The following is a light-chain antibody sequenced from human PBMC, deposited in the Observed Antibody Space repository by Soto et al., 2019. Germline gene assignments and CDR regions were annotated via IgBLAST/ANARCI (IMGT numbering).Light chain of an antibody. V-gene: IGKV2-28*01. Sequence: DIVMTQSPLSLPVTPGEPASISCRSSQSLLHSNGYNYLDWYLQKPGQSPQLLIYLGSNRASGVPDRFGGGGSGTDFTLKISRVEAGDVGVYYCMQALQTRNTFGQGTKLEIK. J-gene: IGKJ2*01. CDR2: LGS. CDR3: MQALQTRNT. CDR1: QSLLHSNGYNY.